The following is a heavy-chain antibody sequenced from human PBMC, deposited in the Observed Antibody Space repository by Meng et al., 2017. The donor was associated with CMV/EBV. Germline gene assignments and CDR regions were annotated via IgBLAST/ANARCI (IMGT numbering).Heavy chain of an antibody. Sequence: GGSLRLSCAASGFTFSSYWMSWVRQAPGKGLEWVANIKQDGSEKYYVDSVKGRFTISRDNAKNSLYLQMNSLRAEDTAVYYCARGRGFWSGKPTPSFDYWGQGTLVTVSS. D-gene: IGHD3-3*01. CDR2: IKQDGSEK. J-gene: IGHJ4*02. CDR3: ARGRGFWSGKPTPSFDY. CDR1: GFTFSSYW. V-gene: IGHV3-7*01.